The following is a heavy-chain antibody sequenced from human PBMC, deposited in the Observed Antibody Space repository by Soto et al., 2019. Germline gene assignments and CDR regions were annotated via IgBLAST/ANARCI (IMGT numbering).Heavy chain of an antibody. CDR1: GFTFSSYA. CDR3: VKDPTYDILTGYYPNVDY. CDR2: ISSNGGST. D-gene: IGHD3-9*01. Sequence: GGSLRLSCSASGFTFSSYAMHWVRQAPGKGLEYVSAISSNGGSTYYADSVKGRFTISRDNSKNTLYLQMSSLRAEDTAVYYCVKDPTYDILTGYYPNVDYWGQGTLVTVSS. J-gene: IGHJ4*02. V-gene: IGHV3-64D*08.